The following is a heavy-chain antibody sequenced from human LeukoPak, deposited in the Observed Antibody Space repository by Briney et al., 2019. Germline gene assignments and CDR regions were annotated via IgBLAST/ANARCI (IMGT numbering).Heavy chain of an antibody. CDR3: ARSRGATH. CDR1: GFTFSDYY. J-gene: IGHJ4*02. V-gene: IGHV3-11*03. CDR2: IGGSSGYT. D-gene: IGHD3-16*01. Sequence: GGSLRPSCAASGFTFSDYYMSWIRQAPGEGLEWVSYIGGSSGYTDYAGSVKGRFTISRDNAKNSLYLEMTSLRPEDTAVYYCARSRGATHWGQGTLVTVSS.